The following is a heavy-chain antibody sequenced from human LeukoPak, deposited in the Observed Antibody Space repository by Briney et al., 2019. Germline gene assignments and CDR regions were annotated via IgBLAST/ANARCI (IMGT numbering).Heavy chain of an antibody. CDR2: IYTSGST. D-gene: IGHD6-6*01. J-gene: IGHJ5*02. Sequence: PSETLSLTCTVSGGSTSSGSYYWSWIRQPAGKGLEWIGRIYTSGSTNYNPSLKSRVTISVDTSKNQFSLRLSSVTAADTAVYYCARDGAARPVAWGQGTLVTVSS. V-gene: IGHV4-61*02. CDR3: ARDGAARPVA. CDR1: GGSTSSGSYY.